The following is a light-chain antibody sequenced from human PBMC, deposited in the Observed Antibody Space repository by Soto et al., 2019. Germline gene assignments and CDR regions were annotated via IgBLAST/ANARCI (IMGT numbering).Light chain of an antibody. CDR1: QSISSF. V-gene: IGKV3-11*01. CDR2: GAS. CDR3: QQHFNGPIT. Sequence: EIVLTQSPATLSLSPGERATLSCRASQSISSFLAWYQQKPGQAPRLLIYGASNRATGIPARFSGSGSRTDFTLTISSLEPEDFAVYYCQQHFNGPITFGQGTRLEIK. J-gene: IGKJ5*01.